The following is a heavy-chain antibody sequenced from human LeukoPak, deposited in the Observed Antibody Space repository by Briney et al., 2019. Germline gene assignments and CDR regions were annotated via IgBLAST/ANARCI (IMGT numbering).Heavy chain of an antibody. V-gene: IGHV3-23*01. Sequence: GRSLRLSCAASGFTFSSYGMHWVRQAPGKGLEWVSGISGSGGSTYYADSVKGRFTISGDNSKNTLYLQMNSLRAEDTAVYYCTRGPYCSSTSCYALGAFDIWGQGTMVTVSS. CDR3: TRGPYCSSTSCYALGAFDI. CDR1: GFTFSSYG. D-gene: IGHD2-2*01. CDR2: ISGSGGST. J-gene: IGHJ3*02.